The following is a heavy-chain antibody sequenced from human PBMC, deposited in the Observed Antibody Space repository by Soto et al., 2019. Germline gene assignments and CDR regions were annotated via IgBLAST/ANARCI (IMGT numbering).Heavy chain of an antibody. Sequence: SETLSLTCTVSGGSISSGGYYWSWIRQHPGKGLEWIGYIYYSGSTYYNPSLKSRVTISVDTSKNQFSLKLSSVTAADTAVYYCARGDSSSWYSNNWFNPWGQGTLVTVSS. D-gene: IGHD6-13*01. J-gene: IGHJ5*02. CDR3: ARGDSSSWYSNNWFNP. V-gene: IGHV4-31*03. CDR1: GGSISSGGYY. CDR2: IYYSGST.